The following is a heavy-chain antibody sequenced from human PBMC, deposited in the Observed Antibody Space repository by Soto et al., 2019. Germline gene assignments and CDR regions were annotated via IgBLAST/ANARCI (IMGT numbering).Heavy chain of an antibody. Sequence: GGSLRLSCAAPGFSFSDAWMNWVRQAPGKGLEWVARIKSKSDGGTTDYAAPVKGRFTISRDDSKSIAYLQMNSLKTEDTAVYYCTRGFYTVFAFDIWGQGTMVTVSS. J-gene: IGHJ3*02. V-gene: IGHV3-15*07. CDR2: IKSKSDGGTT. CDR1: GFSFSDAW. D-gene: IGHD3-16*01. CDR3: TRGFYTVFAFDI.